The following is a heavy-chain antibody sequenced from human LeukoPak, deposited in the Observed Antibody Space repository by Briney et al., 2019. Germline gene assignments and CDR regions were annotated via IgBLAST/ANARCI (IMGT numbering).Heavy chain of an antibody. CDR3: AKVMTGYYITYYFDY. Sequence: GGSLRLSCAASGFTVSSNYMSWVRQAPGKGLEWVSVIYSGGSTYYADSVKGRFTISRDNSKNTLYLQMNSLRAEDTAVYYCAKVMTGYYITYYFDYWGQGTLVTVSS. V-gene: IGHV3-66*01. D-gene: IGHD3-9*01. CDR1: GFTVSSNY. J-gene: IGHJ4*02. CDR2: IYSGGST.